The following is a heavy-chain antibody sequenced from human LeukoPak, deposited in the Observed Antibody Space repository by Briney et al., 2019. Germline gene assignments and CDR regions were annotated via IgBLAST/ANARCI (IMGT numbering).Heavy chain of an antibody. V-gene: IGHV3-23*01. D-gene: IGHD3-10*01. CDR2: ISGSGGST. J-gene: IGHJ4*02. Sequence: GGSLRLSCAASGFTFSSYGMSWVRQAPGKGLEWVSAISGSGGSTYYADSVKGRFTISRDNSKNTLYLQMNSLRAEDTAVYYCAKQLILWFGDQGYYFDYWGQGTLVTVSS. CDR3: AKQLILWFGDQGYYFDY. CDR1: GFTFSSYG.